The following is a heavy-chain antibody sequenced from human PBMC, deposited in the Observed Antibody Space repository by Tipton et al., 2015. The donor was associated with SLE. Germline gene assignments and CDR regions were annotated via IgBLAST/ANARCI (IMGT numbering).Heavy chain of an antibody. CDR1: GGSISSSRYY. D-gene: IGHD5-24*01. CDR3: VRLELPATKADY. CDR2: IYYSGTT. V-gene: IGHV4-39*07. J-gene: IGHJ4*02. Sequence: TLSLTCTVSGGSISSSRYYWGWFRQPPGKRLEWIGSIYYSGTTYYNPSLKSRLTLSIDTSKNQFSLKLSSVTAADTAVYYCVRLELPATKADYWGPGTLVTVSS.